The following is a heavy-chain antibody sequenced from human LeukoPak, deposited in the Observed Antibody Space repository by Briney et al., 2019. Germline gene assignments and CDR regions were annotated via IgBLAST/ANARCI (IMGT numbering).Heavy chain of an antibody. J-gene: IGHJ5*02. D-gene: IGHD3-3*01. CDR2: INPNSGGT. CDR1: GYTFTGYY. CDR3: AREPTYYDFWSGQPNWFDP. V-gene: IGHV1-2*06. Sequence: GASVKVSCKASGYTFTGYYMHWVRQAPGQGLEWMGRINPNSGGTNYARKFQGRVTMTRDTSISTAYMELSRLRSDDTAVYYCAREPTYYDFWSGQPNWFDPWGQGTLVTVSS.